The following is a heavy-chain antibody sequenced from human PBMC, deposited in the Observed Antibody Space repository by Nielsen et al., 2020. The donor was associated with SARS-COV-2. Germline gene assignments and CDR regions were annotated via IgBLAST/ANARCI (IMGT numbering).Heavy chain of an antibody. CDR2: IKQDGSET. Sequence: GGSLRLSCAASGFTVSSSWMSWVRQAPGKGLEWVANIKQDGSETYYVDSVKGRFTISRDNAKNSLYLQMNSLKTEDTAVYYCTTDLVYGGNNFDYWGQGTLVTVSS. V-gene: IGHV3-7*03. CDR3: TTDLVYGGNNFDY. D-gene: IGHD4-23*01. CDR1: GFTVSSSW. J-gene: IGHJ4*02.